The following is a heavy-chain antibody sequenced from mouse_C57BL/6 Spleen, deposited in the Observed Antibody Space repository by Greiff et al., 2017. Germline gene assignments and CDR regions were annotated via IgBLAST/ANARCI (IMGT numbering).Heavy chain of an antibody. CDR3: ARRGTTVVAGFDY. J-gene: IGHJ2*01. D-gene: IGHD1-1*01. CDR2: IDPSDSYT. Sequence: VQLQQSGAELVMPGASVKLSCKASGYTFTSYWMHWVKQRPGQGLEWIGEIDPSDSYTNYNQKFKGKSTLTVDKSSSTAYMQLSSLTSEDSAVYYCARRGTTVVAGFDYWGQGTTLTVSS. V-gene: IGHV1-69*01. CDR1: GYTFTSYW.